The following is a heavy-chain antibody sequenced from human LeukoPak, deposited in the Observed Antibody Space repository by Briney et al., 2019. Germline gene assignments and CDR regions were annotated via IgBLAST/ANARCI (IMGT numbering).Heavy chain of an antibody. D-gene: IGHD6-13*01. CDR3: ARESSSWVGFDF. V-gene: IGHV3-48*02. CDR2: ISSSSTT. CDR1: GFTFSSYS. Sequence: GGSLRLSCAASGFTFSSYSMNWVRQAPGKGLEWVSYISSSSTTYYADSVKGRFTISRDNAENSLYLQMNSLRDEDTAVYYCARESSSWVGFDFWGQGTLVTVSS. J-gene: IGHJ4*02.